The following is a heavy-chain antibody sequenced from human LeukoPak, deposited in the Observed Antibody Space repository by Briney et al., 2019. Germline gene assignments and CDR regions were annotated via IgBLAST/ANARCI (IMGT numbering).Heavy chain of an antibody. J-gene: IGHJ3*02. CDR1: GYSFASYC. CDR2: IYPGDSDT. D-gene: IGHD6-13*01. Sequence: GESLKISCEASGYSFASYCIGWVRPVPGKGLEWIGMIYPGDSDTRYSPSVQGQVTISSDKSISTTYLQLQWASLKASDTVIYYCARSASLGTFAIWSEGTMVTVHS. V-gene: IGHV5-51*01. CDR3: ARSASLGTFAI.